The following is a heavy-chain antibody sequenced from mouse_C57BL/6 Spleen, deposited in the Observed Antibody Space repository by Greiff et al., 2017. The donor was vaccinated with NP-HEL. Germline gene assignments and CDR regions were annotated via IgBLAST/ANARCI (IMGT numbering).Heavy chain of an antibody. V-gene: IGHV1-55*01. J-gene: IGHJ1*03. CDR1: GYTFTSYW. CDR3: ARGGEYDDGGYWYFDV. D-gene: IGHD2-14*01. CDR2: IYPGSGST. Sequence: QVQLQQPGAELVKPGASVKMSCKASGYTFTSYWITWVKQRPGQGLEWIGDIYPGSGSTNYNEKFKSKATLTVDTSSSTAYMQLSSLTSEYSAVYYCARGGEYDDGGYWYFDVWGTGTTVTVSS.